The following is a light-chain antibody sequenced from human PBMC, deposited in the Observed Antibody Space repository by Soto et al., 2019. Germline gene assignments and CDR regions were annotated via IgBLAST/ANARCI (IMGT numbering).Light chain of an antibody. V-gene: IGKV3-15*01. CDR2: DAS. J-gene: IGKJ1*01. CDR1: QSVISN. Sequence: EIVMTQSPATLSVSPGERATLSCRASQSVISNFAWYQQKPGQAPRLLIYDASTRATGIPARFSGSGSGTEFTLTISSLQSEDFAVYYCQQYNNWPPKTFGQGTKVDIK. CDR3: QQYNNWPPKT.